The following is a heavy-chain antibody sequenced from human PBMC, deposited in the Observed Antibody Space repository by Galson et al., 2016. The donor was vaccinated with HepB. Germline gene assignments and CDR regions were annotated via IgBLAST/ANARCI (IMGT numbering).Heavy chain of an antibody. D-gene: IGHD1-1*01. CDR3: ARDPRHHENDGDIQ. CDR2: IWFDGSHK. Sequence: SLRLSCAASEFTFSTYGMHWVRQAPGKGLEWVAVIWFDGSHKYYADSVKGRFTISRDDSRNTLYLQMNSLRAEDTAIYFCARDPRHHENDGDIQWGQGTLVTVSS. V-gene: IGHV3-33*01. CDR1: EFTFSTYG. J-gene: IGHJ4*02.